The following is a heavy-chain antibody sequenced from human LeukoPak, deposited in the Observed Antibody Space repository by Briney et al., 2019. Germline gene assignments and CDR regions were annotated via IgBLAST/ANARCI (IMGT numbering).Heavy chain of an antibody. CDR3: VRGRYCSSVNCYDWFDP. CDR1: DGSFGGYH. Sequence: SETLSLTCAVYDGSFGGYHWNWIRQPPGKRLEWIGVITYGGTTNYNPSLRSRVTMSVDTSKKQFSLKLTSVTAADTAVYYCVRGRYCSSVNCYDWFDPWGPGTPVSV. V-gene: IGHV4-34*01. D-gene: IGHD2-2*01. J-gene: IGHJ5*02. CDR2: ITYGGTT.